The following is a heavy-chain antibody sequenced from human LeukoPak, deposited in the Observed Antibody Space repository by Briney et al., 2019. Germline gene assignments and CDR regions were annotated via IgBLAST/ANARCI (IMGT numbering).Heavy chain of an antibody. J-gene: IGHJ5*02. CDR3: ARYYGSGSYGSWFDP. CDR1: GYTFTGYY. D-gene: IGHD3-10*01. V-gene: IGHV1-2*02. CDR2: INPNSGGT. Sequence: ASVKVSCKASGYTFTGYYMHWVRQAPGQGLEWMGWINPNSGGTNYAQKFQGRVTMTRDTSISTAYMELSRLRSDDTAVYYCARYYGSGSYGSWFDPWGQGTLVTVSS.